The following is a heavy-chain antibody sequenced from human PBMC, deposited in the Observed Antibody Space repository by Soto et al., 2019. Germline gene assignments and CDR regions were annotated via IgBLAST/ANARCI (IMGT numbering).Heavy chain of an antibody. CDR1: GYSISTSYC. CDR3: ARESGYTFDY. Sequence: TSETLALTCAVSGYSISTSYCWCWIRQPPGKGLEWVGIIYHSVNTYYNPSLKSRVTMSIDTSKNQFSLNLTSVTAADTAVYYCARESGYTFDYWGQGTLVTVSS. D-gene: IGHD3-22*01. V-gene: IGHV4-38-2*02. CDR2: IYHSVNT. J-gene: IGHJ4*02.